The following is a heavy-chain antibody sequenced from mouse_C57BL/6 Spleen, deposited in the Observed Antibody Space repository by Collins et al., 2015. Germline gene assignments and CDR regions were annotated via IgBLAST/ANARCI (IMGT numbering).Heavy chain of an antibody. D-gene: IGHD1-1*01. J-gene: IGHJ3*01. Sequence: QVQLQQPGAELVMPGASVKMSCKASGYTFTDYWMHWVKQRPGQGLEWIGAIDTSDSYTSYNQKFKGKATLTVDESSSTAYMQLSSLTSEDSAVYYCASYYYGSSYGFAYWGQGTLVTVSA. CDR2: IDTSDSYT. CDR3: ASYYYGSSYGFAY. V-gene: IGHV1-69*01. CDR1: GYTFTDYW.